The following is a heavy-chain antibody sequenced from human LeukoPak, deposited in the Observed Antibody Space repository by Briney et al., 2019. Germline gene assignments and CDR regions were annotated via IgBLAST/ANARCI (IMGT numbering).Heavy chain of an antibody. D-gene: IGHD3-3*01. CDR1: GYTFTSYY. Sequence: ASVKVSCKASGYTFTSYYMHWVRQAPGQGLEWMGIINPSGGSTSYAQKFQGRVTMTRDTSTSTVYMEVSSLRSEDTAVYYCARGDYDFWSGYMSVVVYYYYYMDVWGKGTTVTVSS. CDR3: ARGDYDFWSGYMSVVVYYYYYMDV. CDR2: INPSGGST. V-gene: IGHV1-46*01. J-gene: IGHJ6*03.